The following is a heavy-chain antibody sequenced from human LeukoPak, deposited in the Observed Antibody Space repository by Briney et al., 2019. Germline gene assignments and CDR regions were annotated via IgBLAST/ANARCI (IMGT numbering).Heavy chain of an antibody. CDR1: GFTFSSYW. V-gene: IGHV3-74*03. CDR3: ARERRVSGYDFDS. Sequence: GGSLRPSCAASGFTFSSYWMHWVRQDPGKGLVWVSRINSDGSRITYADSVKGRFTISRDDAKNTLYLQMNSRGVEDTAVYYCARERRVSGYDFDSWGQGTLVSVSS. J-gene: IGHJ4*02. D-gene: IGHD5-12*01. CDR2: INSDGSRI.